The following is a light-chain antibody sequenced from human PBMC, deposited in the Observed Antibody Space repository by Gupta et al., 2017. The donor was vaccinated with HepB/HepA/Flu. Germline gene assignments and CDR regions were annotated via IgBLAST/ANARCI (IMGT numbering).Light chain of an antibody. CDR1: KLGNKF. Sequence: SYELTQPPSVSVAPGQTASITCSGDKLGNKFAFWYQQKPGRSPVLVIYQDSKRPSGIPERFSGSNSGNTATLTITGTQAVDEADYYCQAWDSGSVVFGGGTKLTVL. CDR3: QAWDSGSVV. J-gene: IGLJ3*02. V-gene: IGLV3-1*01. CDR2: QDS.